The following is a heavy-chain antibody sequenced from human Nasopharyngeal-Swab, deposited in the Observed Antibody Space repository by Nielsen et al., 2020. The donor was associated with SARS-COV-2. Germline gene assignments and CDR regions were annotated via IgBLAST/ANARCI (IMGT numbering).Heavy chain of an antibody. V-gene: IGHV1-69*13. J-gene: IGHJ6*02. CDR2: IIPIFGTA. Sequence: SVKVSCKASGGTFSSYAISWVRQAPGQGVAGVGGIIPIFGTASYSQKFQGRVTITADESTSTAYMELSSLRSEDTAVYYCARRPYSSSSGDYYYGMDVWGQGTTVTVSS. CDR1: GGTFSSYA. D-gene: IGHD6-6*01. CDR3: ARRPYSSSSGDYYYGMDV.